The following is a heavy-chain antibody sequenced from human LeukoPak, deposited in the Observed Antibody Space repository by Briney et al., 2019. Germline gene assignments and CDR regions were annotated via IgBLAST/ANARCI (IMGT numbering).Heavy chain of an antibody. V-gene: IGHV3-30-3*01. CDR1: GFTFSSYA. CDR3: ARGLVGAVPFDY. Sequence: PGGSLRLSCAASGFTFSSYAMHWVRQAPGKGLEWVAVISYDGSNKYYADSVKGRFTISRDNSKNTLYLQMNSLRAEDTAVYHCARGLVGAVPFDYWGQGTLVTVSS. D-gene: IGHD1-26*01. CDR2: ISYDGSNK. J-gene: IGHJ4*02.